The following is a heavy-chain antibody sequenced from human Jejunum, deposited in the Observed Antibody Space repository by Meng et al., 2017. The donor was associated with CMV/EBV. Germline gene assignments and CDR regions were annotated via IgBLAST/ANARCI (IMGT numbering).Heavy chain of an antibody. CDR2: IHHSGTT. Sequence: SIRPSWWSWIRQSPGKGLEWIGYIHHSGTTNHNPSLRSRVIMSVDTSNNQFSLKLTSVTAADTAVYFCARDSYHYGSSTYNWFDPWGQGILVTVSS. J-gene: IGHJ5*02. V-gene: IGHV4-59*01. D-gene: IGHD3-10*01. CDR1: SIRPSW. CDR3: ARDSYHYGSSTYNWFDP.